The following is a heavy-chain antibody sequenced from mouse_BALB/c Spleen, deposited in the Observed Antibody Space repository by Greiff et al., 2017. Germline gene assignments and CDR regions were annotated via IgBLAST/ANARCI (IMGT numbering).Heavy chain of an antibody. CDR1: GFTFTDYY. Sequence: EVQGVESGGGLVQPGGSLRLSCATSGFTFTDYYMSWVRQPPGKALEWLGFIRNKANGYTTEYSASVKGRFTISRDNSQSILYLQMNTLRAEDSATYYCARDDGYYYYYAMDYWGQGTSVTVSS. J-gene: IGHJ4*01. CDR3: ARDDGYYYYYAMDY. V-gene: IGHV7-3*02. CDR2: IRNKANGYTT. D-gene: IGHD2-3*01.